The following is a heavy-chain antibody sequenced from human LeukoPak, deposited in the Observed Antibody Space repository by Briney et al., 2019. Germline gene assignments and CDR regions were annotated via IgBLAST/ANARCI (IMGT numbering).Heavy chain of an antibody. D-gene: IGHD3-10*01. CDR3: ARGIHGAGDY. CDR1: GFTFSSYS. Sequence: GGSLRLSCPASGFTFSSYSVNWVRQAPGKGLEWVSSISSSSSYIYYADSVKGRFTISRDNAKNSLYLQMNSLRAEDTAVYYCARGIHGAGDYWGQGVLVAVSS. CDR2: ISSSSSYI. V-gene: IGHV3-21*01. J-gene: IGHJ4*02.